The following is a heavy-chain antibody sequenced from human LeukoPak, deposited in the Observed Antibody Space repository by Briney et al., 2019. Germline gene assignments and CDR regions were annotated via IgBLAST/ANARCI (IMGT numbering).Heavy chain of an antibody. CDR2: ISDDGRRK. Sequence: GGSLRLSCAASGFSFISHGMHWVRQAPGKGLEWVGVISDDGRRKDYAGSVKRLFTISRDNSKDTLYLQMNSLRAEDTAVYYCAKRPSDYGDYVSYFDYGGEGTLVTVSA. J-gene: IGHJ4*02. CDR3: AKRPSDYGDYVSYFDY. CDR1: GFSFISHG. D-gene: IGHD4-17*01. V-gene: IGHV3-30*18.